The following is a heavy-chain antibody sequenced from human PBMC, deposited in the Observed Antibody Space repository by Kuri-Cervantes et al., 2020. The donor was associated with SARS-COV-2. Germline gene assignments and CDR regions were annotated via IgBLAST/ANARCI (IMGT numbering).Heavy chain of an antibody. Sequence: GSLRRSCAVSGYSISSGYYWGWIRQPPGKGLEWIGSIYHSGSTYCNPSLKSRVTISVDTSKNQFSLKLSSVTAADTAVYYCARGPRVRGPNNWCDPWGQGTLVTVSS. J-gene: IGHJ5*02. D-gene: IGHD3-10*01. CDR2: IYHSGST. CDR3: ARGPRVRGPNNWCDP. CDR1: GYSISSGYY. V-gene: IGHV4-38-2*01.